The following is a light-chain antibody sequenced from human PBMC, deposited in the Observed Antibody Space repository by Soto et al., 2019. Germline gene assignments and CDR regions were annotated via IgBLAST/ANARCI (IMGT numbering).Light chain of an antibody. CDR1: SSDVGGYNY. J-gene: IGLJ3*02. Sequence: QSALTQPASVSGSPGQSITISCTGTSSDVGGYNYVSWYQQHPGKAPKLMIYDVSNRPSGVSNRFSGSKSGNTASLTISGLQAEDEADYYCSSYTSSIHGVFGGGTKVTVL. CDR3: SSYTSSIHGV. V-gene: IGLV2-14*01. CDR2: DVS.